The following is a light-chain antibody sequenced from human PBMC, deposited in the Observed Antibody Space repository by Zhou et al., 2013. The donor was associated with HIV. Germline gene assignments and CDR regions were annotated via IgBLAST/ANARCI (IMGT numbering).Light chain of an antibody. CDR3: QQRYNWPLT. Sequence: IVLTQSPGTLSLSPGERATLSCRASQRVINNYLAWYQQKPGQAPKLLIFGASSRATGIPARFSGSGSGTDFTLTISSLEPEDFAVYYCQQRYNWPLTFGGGTKVEIK. V-gene: IGKV3D-20*02. CDR2: GAS. J-gene: IGKJ4*01. CDR1: QRVINNY.